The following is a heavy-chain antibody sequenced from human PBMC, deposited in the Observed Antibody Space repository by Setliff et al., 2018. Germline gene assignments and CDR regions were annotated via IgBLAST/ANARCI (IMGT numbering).Heavy chain of an antibody. D-gene: IGHD3-22*01. CDR3: ARDPVYYYGSSGVNYFDY. CDR2: IYHSGST. Sequence: PSETLSLTCAVSGGSISSSNWWSWVRQPPGKGLEWIGEIYHSGSTNYNPSLKSRVTISVDKSKNQFSLKLSSVTAADTAVYYCARDPVYYYGSSGVNYFDYWGQGTLVTVSS. CDR1: GGSISSSNW. V-gene: IGHV4-4*02. J-gene: IGHJ4*02.